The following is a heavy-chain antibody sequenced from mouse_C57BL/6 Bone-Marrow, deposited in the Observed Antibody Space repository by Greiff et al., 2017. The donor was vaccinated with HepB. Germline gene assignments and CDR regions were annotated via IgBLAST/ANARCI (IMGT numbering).Heavy chain of an antibody. Sequence: EVKLVESGPGMVKPSQSLSLTCTVTGYSITSGYDWHWIRHFPGNKLEWMGYISYSGSTNYNPSLKSRISITHDTSKNHFFLKLNSVTTEDTATYYCARGALYYYGSASYYFDYWGQGTTLTVSS. CDR3: ARGALYYYGSASYYFDY. CDR2: ISYSGST. CDR1: GYSITSGYD. D-gene: IGHD1-1*01. J-gene: IGHJ2*01. V-gene: IGHV3-1*01.